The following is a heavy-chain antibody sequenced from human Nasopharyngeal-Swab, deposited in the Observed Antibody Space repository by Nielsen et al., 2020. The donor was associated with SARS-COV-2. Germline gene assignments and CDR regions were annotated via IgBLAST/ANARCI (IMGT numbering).Heavy chain of an antibody. Sequence: WIRQPPGKGLEWIGEIYHSGSTNYNPSLKSRVTISVDKSKNQFSLKLSSLTAADTAVYYCSGDFWSGYPDAFDIWGQGTMVTVSS. CDR3: SGDFWSGYPDAFDI. J-gene: IGHJ3*02. V-gene: IGHV4-4*02. D-gene: IGHD3-3*01. CDR2: IYHSGST.